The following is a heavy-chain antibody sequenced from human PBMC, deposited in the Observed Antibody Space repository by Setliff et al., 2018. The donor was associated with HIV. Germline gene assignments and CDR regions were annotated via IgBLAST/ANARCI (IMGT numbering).Heavy chain of an antibody. CDR2: IIPLLGTA. Sequence: SVKVSCKASGGSFRNYAISWVRQAPGQGLEWMGGIIPLLGTANYAQRFQGRVTMTRDTSISTAYMELSRLRSDDTAVYYCARDRWVWGGSDSGYYYYFMDVWGKGTTVTVSS. D-gene: IGHD6-19*01. CDR3: ARDRWVWGGSDSGYYYYFMDV. CDR1: GGSFRNYA. V-gene: IGHV1-69*05. J-gene: IGHJ6*03.